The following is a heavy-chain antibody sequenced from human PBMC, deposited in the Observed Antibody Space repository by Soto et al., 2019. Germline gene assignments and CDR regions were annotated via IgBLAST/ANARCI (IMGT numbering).Heavy chain of an antibody. J-gene: IGHJ6*02. CDR1: GFTFSTYA. CDR3: VKDHGDYTQYYYYYGLDV. Sequence: GGSLRLSCSASGFTFSTYAMHWVCQAPGKGLEYVSGIGGGGRSTNYADSVKGRFTISRDNSKTSLYLQMSSLRPEDTAVYFCVKDHGDYTQYYYYYGLDVWGQGTTVTVSS. V-gene: IGHV3-64D*06. D-gene: IGHD4-17*01. CDR2: IGGGGRST.